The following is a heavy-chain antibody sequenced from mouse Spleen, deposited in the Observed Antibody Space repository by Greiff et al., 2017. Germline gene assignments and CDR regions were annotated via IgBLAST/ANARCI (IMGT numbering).Heavy chain of an antibody. CDR1: GYSITSGYY. D-gene: IGHD4-1*01. Sequence: EVQRVESGPGLVKPSQSLSLTCSVTGYSITSGYYWNWIRQFPGNKLEWMGYISYDGSNNYNPSLKNRISITRDTSKNQFFLKLNSVTTEDTATYYCAREDWVYYFDYWGQGTTLTVSS. CDR3: AREDWVYYFDY. V-gene: IGHV3-6*01. J-gene: IGHJ2*01. CDR2: ISYDGSN.